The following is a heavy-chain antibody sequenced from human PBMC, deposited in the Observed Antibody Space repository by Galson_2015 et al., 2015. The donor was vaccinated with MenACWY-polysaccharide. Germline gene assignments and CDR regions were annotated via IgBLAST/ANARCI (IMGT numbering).Heavy chain of an antibody. J-gene: IGHJ3*02. Sequence: SLRLSCAASGFAFSGYSLNWVRQTPGKGLEWVSYISASSRAIYYADSVKGHFTISRDNAKKSLYLQMNSLRDEDTAVYYCALYNWNDKGGALEIWGRGTMVTASP. CDR2: ISASSRAI. CDR3: ALYNWNDKGGALEI. D-gene: IGHD1-1*01. V-gene: IGHV3-48*02. CDR1: GFAFSGYS.